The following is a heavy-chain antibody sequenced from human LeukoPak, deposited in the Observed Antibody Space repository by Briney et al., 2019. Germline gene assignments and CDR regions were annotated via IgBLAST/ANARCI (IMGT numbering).Heavy chain of an antibody. J-gene: IGHJ6*02. CDR3: TRGPIQLWVHNGMDV. CDR1: GFTFGVHA. CDR2: IIIEAYRGTT. Sequence: GGPLRLSGTAFGFTFGVHAMSWVRQAPGKGLEGLGFIIIEAYRGTTEYAPSVKGRFTISRDDSKSIAYLQMNSLKAEDTAVYYCTRGPIQLWVHNGMDVWGQGTTVTVSS. V-gene: IGHV3-49*04. D-gene: IGHD5-18*01.